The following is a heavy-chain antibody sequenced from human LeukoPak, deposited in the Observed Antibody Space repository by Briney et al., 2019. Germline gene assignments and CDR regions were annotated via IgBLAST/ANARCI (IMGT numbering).Heavy chain of an antibody. V-gene: IGHV4-59*12. CDR1: GDSISGNY. D-gene: IGHD5-18*01. J-gene: IGHJ3*02. CDR3: ARDRGYSYGCDAFDI. CDR2: IYYSGSI. Sequence: KASETLSLTCTVSGDSISGNYWTWIRQPPGKGLEWIGYIYYSGSIYYNPSLKSRLTISLDPSKNQFSLKLSSVTAADTAVYYCARDRGYSYGCDAFDIWGQGTMVTVSS.